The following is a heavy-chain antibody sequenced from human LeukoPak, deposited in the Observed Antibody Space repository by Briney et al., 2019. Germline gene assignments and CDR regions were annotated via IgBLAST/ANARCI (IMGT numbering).Heavy chain of an antibody. D-gene: IGHD5-18*01. CDR2: ISAYNGNT. J-gene: IGHJ4*02. CDR3: ARDSVDTAMDGTQDYFDY. V-gene: IGHV1-18*01. Sequence: GASVKVSCKASGYTFTSYGISWVRQAPGQGLEWMGWISAYNGNTNYAQKLQGRVTMTTDTSTSTAYMELRSLRSDDTAVYYCARDSVDTAMDGTQDYFDYWGQGTLVTVSS. CDR1: GYTFTSYG.